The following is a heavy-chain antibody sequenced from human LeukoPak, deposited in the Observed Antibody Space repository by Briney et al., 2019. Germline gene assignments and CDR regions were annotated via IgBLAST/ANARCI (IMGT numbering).Heavy chain of an antibody. V-gene: IGHV3-66*01. Sequence: GGSLRLSCAASGFTVSSNYMSWVRQAPGKGLEWVSVIYSGGSTYYADSVKGRFTISRDNAKNSLYLQMNSLRAEDTAVYYCARDRYDSSGYLYFDYWGQGTLVTVSS. CDR3: ARDRYDSSGYLYFDY. CDR1: GFTVSSNY. CDR2: IYSGGST. D-gene: IGHD3-22*01. J-gene: IGHJ4*02.